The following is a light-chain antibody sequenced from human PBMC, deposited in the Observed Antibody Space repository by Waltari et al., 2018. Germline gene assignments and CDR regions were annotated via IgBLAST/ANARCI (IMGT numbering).Light chain of an antibody. CDR3: SSYTSSSTLRV. CDR2: EVS. J-gene: IGLJ3*02. CDR1: SSDVGGYNY. Sequence: QSALTQPASVSGSPGQSITISCTGTSSDVGGYNYVSWYQQHPGKAPKLMIYEVSNRPLGVSNRVSGSKSGNTASLTISGLQAEDEADYYCSSYTSSSTLRVFGGGTKLTVL. V-gene: IGLV2-14*01.